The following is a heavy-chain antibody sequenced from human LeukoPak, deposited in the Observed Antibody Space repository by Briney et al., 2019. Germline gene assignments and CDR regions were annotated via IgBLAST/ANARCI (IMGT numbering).Heavy chain of an antibody. Sequence: ASVKVSCKASGYTFMNYAMTWVRQAPGQGLEWMGWINTNTGNPMYAQGFTGRFVFSLDTSVNTAYLQITSLKAEDTAVYYCARVRVTFGGIIANRFFDYWGQGTLVTVSS. CDR3: ARVRVTFGGIIANRFFDY. D-gene: IGHD3-16*02. V-gene: IGHV7-4-1*02. J-gene: IGHJ4*02. CDR2: INTNTGNP. CDR1: GYTFMNYA.